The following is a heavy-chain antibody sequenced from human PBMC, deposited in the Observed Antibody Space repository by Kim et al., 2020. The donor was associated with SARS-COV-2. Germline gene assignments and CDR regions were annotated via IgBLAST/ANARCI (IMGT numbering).Heavy chain of an antibody. V-gene: IGHV4-30-2*01. D-gene: IGHD4-4*01. J-gene: IGHJ4*02. Sequence: TYYTPSLKSPATIAVDRSKNQFSLTLTSVTAPDTAVYYCTRGPYSDYFDYWGQGTLVTVSS. CDR3: TRGPYSDYFDY. CDR2: T.